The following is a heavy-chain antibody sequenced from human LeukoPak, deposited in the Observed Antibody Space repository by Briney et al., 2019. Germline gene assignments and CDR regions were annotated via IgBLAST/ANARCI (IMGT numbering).Heavy chain of an antibody. CDR2: ISYDGSRK. Sequence: GGSLRLSCAASGFTFSTSGMHWVRQAPGKGLEWVAYISYDGSRKNYADSMKGRFTISRDNSKNTLFLQMSSLKVEDTAVYYCAKKLIGNVDYFDYWGQGTLVTVSS. V-gene: IGHV3-30*02. J-gene: IGHJ4*02. CDR1: GFTFSTSG. D-gene: IGHD3-22*01. CDR3: AKKLIGNVDYFDY.